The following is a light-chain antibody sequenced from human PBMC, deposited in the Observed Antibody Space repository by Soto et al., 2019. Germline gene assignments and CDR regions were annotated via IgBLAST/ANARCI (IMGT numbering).Light chain of an antibody. Sequence: QPVLTQPPSASGTPGQTVTISCSGSSSNIGSNYVYWYQQLPGTAPKLLIYRNNQRPSGVPDRFSGSKSGTSASLAISGLRPEDEADYYCAAWDDSLSAVVFGGGTKLTVL. CDR1: SSNIGSNY. CDR3: AAWDDSLSAVV. J-gene: IGLJ2*01. V-gene: IGLV1-47*01. CDR2: RNN.